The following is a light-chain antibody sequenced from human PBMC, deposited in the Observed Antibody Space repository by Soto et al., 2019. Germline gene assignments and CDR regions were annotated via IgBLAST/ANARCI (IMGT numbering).Light chain of an antibody. CDR1: QSITNW. Sequence: DIQLTQSPSTLSASVGDRVTITCRASQSITNWLAWYQQKPGKAPKVLIHMASSLKSGVPSRFSGSGSGTEFTLTITSLQPDDSATYYCQQYNSLSSVSFDGGTKVEI. J-gene: IGKJ4*01. CDR3: QQYNSLSSVS. V-gene: IGKV1-5*03. CDR2: MAS.